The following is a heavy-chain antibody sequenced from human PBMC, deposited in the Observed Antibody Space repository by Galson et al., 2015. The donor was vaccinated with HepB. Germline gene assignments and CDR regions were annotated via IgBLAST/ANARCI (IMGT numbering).Heavy chain of an antibody. V-gene: IGHV7-4-1*02. D-gene: IGHD1-26*01. J-gene: IGHJ4*02. CDR2: INTNTGNP. CDR1: GYTFTSFS. CDR3: ARDSRDWGLLPLDY. Sequence: SVKVSCKASGYTFTSFSMNWVRQAPGQGLEWMGWINTNTGNPTYVQGFTGRFVFSLDTSVSTAYLQISSLKADDTAVYYCARDSRDWGLLPLDYWGQGTLVTVSS.